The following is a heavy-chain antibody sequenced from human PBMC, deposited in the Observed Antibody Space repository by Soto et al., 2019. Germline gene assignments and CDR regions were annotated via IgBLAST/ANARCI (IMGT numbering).Heavy chain of an antibody. CDR2: IWYDGSNE. Sequence: PGGSLRLSGAGFEFTFRDYGMHWVRQAPGKGLEWVEVIWYDGSNEYYADSVKGRFTISRDNSKNTLYLEMNSLRAEGTAVYYCARDDIPGRAVAIYGMDIWGQGTTVTVSS. CDR3: ARDDIPGRAVAIYGMDI. CDR1: EFTFRDYG. J-gene: IGHJ6*02. V-gene: IGHV3-33*01. D-gene: IGHD6-19*01.